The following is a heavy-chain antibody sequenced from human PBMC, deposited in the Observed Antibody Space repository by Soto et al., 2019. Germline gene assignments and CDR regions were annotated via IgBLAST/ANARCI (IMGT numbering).Heavy chain of an antibody. CDR3: ASRDPGTSVDY. V-gene: IGHV4-4*02. Sequence: TLSLTCAFSGGSFTSNNWWTWVRQPPGQGLEWIGEIYRTGSTNYNPSLKSRVTISLDKSENQFSLKVTSLTAADTAVYYCASRDPGTSVDYWGQGTLVTVSS. CDR1: GGSFTSNNW. J-gene: IGHJ4*02. CDR2: IYRTGST. D-gene: IGHD1-7*01.